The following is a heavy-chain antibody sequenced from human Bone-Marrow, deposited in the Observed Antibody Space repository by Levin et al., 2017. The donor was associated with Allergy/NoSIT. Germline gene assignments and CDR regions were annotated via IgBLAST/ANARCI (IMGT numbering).Heavy chain of an antibody. J-gene: IGHJ6*03. V-gene: IGHV3-23*01. D-gene: IGHD5-12*01. Sequence: GGSLRLSCAASGFIFNTFALSWVRQAPGKGLEWVSTIGGSGTNTYYADSVRGRFTISRDNSGDTLYLQMNSLRAEDTAIYFCAKGVSSIGSSGYRDFYYYYMDVWGRGTTVTVSS. CDR2: IGGSGTNT. CDR1: GFIFNTFA. CDR3: AKGVSSIGSSGYRDFYYYYMDV.